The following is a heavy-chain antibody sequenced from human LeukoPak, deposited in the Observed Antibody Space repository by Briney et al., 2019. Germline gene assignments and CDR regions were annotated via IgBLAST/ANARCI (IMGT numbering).Heavy chain of an antibody. J-gene: IGHJ4*02. CDR2: ICPDGTVT. Sequence: GGSLRLSCAASGFTFSTYCMHWVRQAPGKGPMWVSRICPDGTVTNYADSVKARFIISRDNARNTVYLQMNSLRVEDTAVYYCAKTSGWSPMYYFDYWGQGTLVTVSS. CDR3: AKTSGWSPMYYFDY. CDR1: GFTFSTYC. D-gene: IGHD6-19*01. V-gene: IGHV3-74*01.